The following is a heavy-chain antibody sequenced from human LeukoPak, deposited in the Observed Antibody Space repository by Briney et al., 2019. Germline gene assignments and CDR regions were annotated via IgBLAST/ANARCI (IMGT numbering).Heavy chain of an antibody. Sequence: PGGSLRLSCAASGFTFSSYAMSWVRQAPGKGLEWVSAISGSGGSTYYADSVKGRFTISRDNSKNTLYLQMNSLRAEDTALYYCAKENSPYYYYYYGMDVWGQGTTVTVSS. CDR1: GFTFSSYA. CDR3: AKENSPYYYYYYGMDV. J-gene: IGHJ6*02. V-gene: IGHV3-23*01. CDR2: ISGSGGST. D-gene: IGHD2/OR15-2a*01.